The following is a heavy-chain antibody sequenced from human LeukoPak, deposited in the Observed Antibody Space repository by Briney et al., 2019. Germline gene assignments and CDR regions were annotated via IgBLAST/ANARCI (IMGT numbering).Heavy chain of an antibody. D-gene: IGHD6-13*01. CDR1: GYTLTELS. CDR3: ATSASSSSNYYYYYMDV. V-gene: IGHV1-24*01. CDR2: FDPEDGET. J-gene: IGHJ6*03. Sequence: GASVKVSCKVSGYTLTELSMHWVRQAPGKGLEWMGGFDPEDGETIYAQKFQGRVTMTEDTSTDTAYMELSSLRSEDTAVYYCATSASSSSNYYYYYMDVWGKGTTVTVSS.